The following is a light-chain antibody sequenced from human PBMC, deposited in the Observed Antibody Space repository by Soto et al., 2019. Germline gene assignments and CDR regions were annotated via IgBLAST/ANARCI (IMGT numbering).Light chain of an antibody. V-gene: IGLV1-51*02. CDR3: RTWDSSLSAGGVV. CDR1: SSNIGNNY. CDR2: ENN. J-gene: IGLJ2*01. Sequence: QSVLTQPPSVSAAPGQKVTISCSGSSSNIGNNYVSWYQQLPGTAPKLLIYENNKRPSGIPDRFSGSKSGTSATLGITGLQTGDEADYYCRTWDSSLSAGGVVFGGGTKLTVL.